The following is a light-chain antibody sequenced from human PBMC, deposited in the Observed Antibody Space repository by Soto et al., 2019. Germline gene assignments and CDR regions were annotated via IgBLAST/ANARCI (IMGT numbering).Light chain of an antibody. CDR3: ISYTPTSTGV. J-gene: IGLJ3*02. CDR1: SSDVGGYNY. Sequence: QSVLTQPASVSGSPGQSITISCTGTSSDVGGYNYVSWFQQHPGKAPKLMIYGVSNRPSGVSNRFSGSKSVNTASLTISGIQAEDEDDYYCISYTPTSTGVFGGGTKVTVL. V-gene: IGLV2-14*01. CDR2: GVS.